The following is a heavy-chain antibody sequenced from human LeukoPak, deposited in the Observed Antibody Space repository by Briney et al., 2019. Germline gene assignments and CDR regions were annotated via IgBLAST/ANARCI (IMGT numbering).Heavy chain of an antibody. J-gene: IGHJ4*02. CDR3: VRGVGSTTEDF. D-gene: IGHD3-3*01. CDR2: IIPVAALI. Sequence: GASVKVSCKASGGTLTNSALSWVRQAPGQGLEWMGRIIPVAALIHYAQKFQGRATISADTSTDTAYMELTSLRSEDTAVCYCVRGVGSTTEDFWGQGTLVTVSS. CDR1: GGTLTNSA. V-gene: IGHV1-69*04.